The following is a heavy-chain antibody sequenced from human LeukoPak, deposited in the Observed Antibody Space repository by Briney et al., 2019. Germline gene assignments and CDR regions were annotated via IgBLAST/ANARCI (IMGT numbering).Heavy chain of an antibody. D-gene: IGHD2-2*01. Sequence: GGSLRLSCAASGFTFESYAMSWVRQAPGKGLEWVSAIGSDGTAIQYADSAKGRFTISKDNSKNTLYLQMNSLRVEDTAVYYCAKPGLTVPGTRWFDSWGPGIPVTVSS. J-gene: IGHJ5*01. V-gene: IGHV3-23*01. CDR1: GFTFESYA. CDR2: IGSDGTAI. CDR3: AKPGLTVPGTRWFDS.